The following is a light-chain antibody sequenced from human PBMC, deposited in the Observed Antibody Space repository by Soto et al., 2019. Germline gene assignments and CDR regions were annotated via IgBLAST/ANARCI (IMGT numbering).Light chain of an antibody. CDR2: DAS. CDR1: PSISSN. J-gene: IGKJ1*01. V-gene: IGKV3-15*01. Sequence: EIVMPQSPATLSLSPGERDTLSCRASPSISSNLSWYQQKPGQGPSLLLYDASTRATGIPARCSGSRSGTDFALTIRSLQSQDIAVYNCKQCNKWLKWTLPQGTKVDI. CDR3: KQCNKWLKWT.